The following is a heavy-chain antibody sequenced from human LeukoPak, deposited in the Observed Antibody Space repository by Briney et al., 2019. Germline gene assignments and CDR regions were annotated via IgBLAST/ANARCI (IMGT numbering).Heavy chain of an antibody. CDR3: ARSSGYQTNWFDP. CDR1: GYTFTSYY. J-gene: IGHJ5*02. Sequence: ASVNPSCKASGYTFTSYYMNCVRQAPGQGLEWMGIINPSGGSTSYAQKFQGRVTMTRDTSTSTVYMELSSLRSEDTAVYYCARSSGYQTNWFDPWGQGTLVTVSS. V-gene: IGHV1-46*01. D-gene: IGHD3-22*01. CDR2: INPSGGST.